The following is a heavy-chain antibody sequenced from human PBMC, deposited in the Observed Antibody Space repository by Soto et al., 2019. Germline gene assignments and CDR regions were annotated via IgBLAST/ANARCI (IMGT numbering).Heavy chain of an antibody. V-gene: IGHV1-69*02. CDR1: GGTFSSYT. CDR2: IIPILGIA. J-gene: IGHJ4*02. CDR3: ARLVAGSQILDY. D-gene: IGHD6-19*01. Sequence: QVQLVQSGAEVKKPGSSVKVSCKASGGTFSSYTISWVRQAPGQGLEGRGRIIPILGIANYAQKFQGRVTINADKSASTAYMELSSMRSEDTAVYHCARLVAGSQILDYWGQGTLVTVSS.